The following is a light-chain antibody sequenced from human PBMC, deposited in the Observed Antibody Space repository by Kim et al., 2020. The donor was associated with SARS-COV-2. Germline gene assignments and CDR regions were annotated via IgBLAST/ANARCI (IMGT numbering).Light chain of an antibody. J-gene: IGKJ5*01. Sequence: EIILTQSPGTLSVSPGETAILTCRASQSVSNNVAWYQQKPGQAPRLLIYNVFTRATSFPGKFRGSGSGTEFTLSIGSLQSEDSAVYYCQQYNTWLTFGQGTRLEIK. CDR1: QSVSNN. CDR3: QQYNTWLT. V-gene: IGKV3-15*01. CDR2: NVF.